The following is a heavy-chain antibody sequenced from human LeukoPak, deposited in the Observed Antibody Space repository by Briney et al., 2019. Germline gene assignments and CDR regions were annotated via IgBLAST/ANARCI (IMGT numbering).Heavy chain of an antibody. J-gene: IGHJ4*02. Sequence: QPGGSLRLSCAASGFTFSSYAMSWVRQAPGKGLEWLSSISGSGGNTYYADSVKGRFTISRDNSKNTLYLQMNSLRAEDTAVYYCAKGSGYYDSSGSTLYYFDYWGQGTLVTVSS. V-gene: IGHV3-23*01. CDR2: ISGSGGNT. CDR3: AKGSGYYDSSGSTLYYFDY. D-gene: IGHD3-22*01. CDR1: GFTFSSYA.